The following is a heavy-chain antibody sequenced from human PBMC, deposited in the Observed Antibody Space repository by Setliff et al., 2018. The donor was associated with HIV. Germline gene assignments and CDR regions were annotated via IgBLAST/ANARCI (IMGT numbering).Heavy chain of an antibody. V-gene: IGHV1-8*02. D-gene: IGHD3-16*01. CDR3: ARYEGVMTYAAYPLGH. CDR2: MNPNTGNT. CDR1: GYTFTNYD. J-gene: IGHJ4*02. Sequence: ASVKVSCKASGYTFTNYDINWVRQAAGQGLEWMAWMNPNTGNTGYAQKFRGRVTLTRNTSISTAYSELSSLRSEDTAMYYCARYEGVMTYAAYPLGHGGQGTLVTVSS.